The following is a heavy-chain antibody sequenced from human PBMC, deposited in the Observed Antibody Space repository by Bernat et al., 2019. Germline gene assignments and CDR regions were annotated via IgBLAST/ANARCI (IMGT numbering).Heavy chain of an antibody. CDR2: IRYDGSNK. D-gene: IGHD6-6*01. CDR1: GFTFSSYA. Sequence: VQLLESGGGLVQPGGSLRLSCAASGFTFSSYAMSWVRQAPGKGLEWVAFIRYDGSNKYYADSVKGRFTISRDNSKNTLYLQMNSLRAEDTAVYYCAKDSWFAGGSRAAGRYGMDVWGQGTTVTVSS. J-gene: IGHJ6*02. V-gene: IGHV3-30*02. CDR3: AKDSWFAGGSRAAGRYGMDV.